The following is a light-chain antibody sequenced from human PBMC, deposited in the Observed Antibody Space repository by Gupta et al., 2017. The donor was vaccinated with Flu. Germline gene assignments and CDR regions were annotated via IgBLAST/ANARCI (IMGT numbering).Light chain of an antibody. Sequence: EIVLTQSPGTLSLSPGERATLSCRASQSVSSSYLAWYQHKPGQAPRLLIYGASSRATGIPDRFSGSGSGTDFTLTISRLEPEDFTVYFCQQYVTSHTFGGGTKVEIK. CDR3: QQYVTSHT. J-gene: IGKJ4*01. V-gene: IGKV3-20*01. CDR1: QSVSSSY. CDR2: GAS.